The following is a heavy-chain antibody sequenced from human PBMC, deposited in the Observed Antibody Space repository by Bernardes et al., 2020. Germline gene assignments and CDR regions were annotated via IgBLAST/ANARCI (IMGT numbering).Heavy chain of an antibody. CDR1: GGSISSYY. J-gene: IGHJ5*01. V-gene: IGHV4-59*01. Sequence: SETLSLTRTVSGGSISSYYWSWIRQPPGKGLEWIGNVYYSGSTKYNPSLKSRVTISVDTSKSHFSLKLSSVTAADTAVYYCARASDFWSGLPYQWFDSWGQGTLVTVSS. CDR2: VYYSGST. CDR3: ARASDFWSGLPYQWFDS. D-gene: IGHD3-3*01.